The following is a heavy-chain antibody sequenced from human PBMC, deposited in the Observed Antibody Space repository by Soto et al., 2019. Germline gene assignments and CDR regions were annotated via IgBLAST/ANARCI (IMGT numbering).Heavy chain of an antibody. D-gene: IGHD6-13*01. CDR1: GGPFSNYA. CDR3: AEAGGADGDFGKWLAP. V-gene: IGHV1-69*15. J-gene: IGHJ5*02. Sequence: QVHLVQSGAEVKKPGSSVNVSCNASGGPFSNYAITWVRQAPGQGLEWLGRIIPIFGTTYVEQKFQGRVTITADDSTTTAYMELSGLRSDDPAVYYCAEAGGADGDFGKWLAPWGQGTLVTVSS. CDR2: IIPIFGTT.